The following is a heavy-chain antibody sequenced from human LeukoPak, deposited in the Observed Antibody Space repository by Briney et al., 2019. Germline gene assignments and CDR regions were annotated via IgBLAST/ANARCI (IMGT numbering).Heavy chain of an antibody. CDR3: ARPSGSYSYYYYYGMDV. Sequence: AGGSLRLSCAASGFTFSSYWMHWVRQAPGKGLVWVSRINSDGSSTSYADSVKGRFTISRDNAKNTLYLQMNSLRAEDTAVYYCARPSGSYSYYYYYGMDVWGQGTTVTVSS. V-gene: IGHV3-74*01. J-gene: IGHJ6*02. CDR1: GFTFSSYW. D-gene: IGHD3-10*01. CDR2: INSDGSST.